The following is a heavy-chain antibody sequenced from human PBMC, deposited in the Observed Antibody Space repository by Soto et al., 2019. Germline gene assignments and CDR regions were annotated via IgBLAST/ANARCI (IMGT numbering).Heavy chain of an antibody. Sequence: ASVKVSCKASGYTFTSYAMHWVRQAPGQRLEWMGWINAGNGNTKYSQKFQGRVTITRDTSASTAYMELSSLRSEDTAVYYCARGLRLLEWSQMDVWGQGTTVTVSS. CDR1: GYTFTSYA. CDR2: INAGNGNT. J-gene: IGHJ6*02. D-gene: IGHD3-3*01. CDR3: ARGLRLLEWSQMDV. V-gene: IGHV1-3*01.